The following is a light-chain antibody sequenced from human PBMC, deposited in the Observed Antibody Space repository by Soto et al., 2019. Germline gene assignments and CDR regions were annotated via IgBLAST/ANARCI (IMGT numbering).Light chain of an antibody. CDR2: DNN. V-gene: IGLV1-44*01. CDR1: SSNIGSDN. J-gene: IGLJ3*02. Sequence: QSVLTQPPSASGTPGQRVTISCSGSSSNIGSDNVNWFQQLPLTAPKLLIYDNNKRPSGVPDRFSGSKSGTSASLAISGLQSDDEADYYCASWYGSMNGWVFGGGTMLTVL. CDR3: ASWYGSMNGWV.